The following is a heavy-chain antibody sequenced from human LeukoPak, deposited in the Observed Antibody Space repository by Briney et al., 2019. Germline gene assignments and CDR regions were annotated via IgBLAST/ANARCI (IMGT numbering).Heavy chain of an antibody. CDR3: ARRPDGGTYFDY. CDR1: GGSFSGYY. Sequence: PSETLSLTCAVYGGSFSGYYWSWIRRPPGKGLEWIGESNHSGSTNYNPSLKSRVTISVDTSKNQFSLKLSSVTAADTAVYYCARRPDGGTYFDYWGQGTLVTVSS. D-gene: IGHD3-16*01. CDR2: SNHSGST. J-gene: IGHJ4*02. V-gene: IGHV4-34*01.